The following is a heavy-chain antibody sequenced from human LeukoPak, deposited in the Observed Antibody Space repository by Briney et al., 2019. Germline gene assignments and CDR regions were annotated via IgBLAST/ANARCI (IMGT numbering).Heavy chain of an antibody. CDR3: ARRRTMIDS. Sequence: PSETLSLTCAVYGGSFSGYYWSWIRQPPGKGLEWIGEINHSGSTNYNPSLKSRVTISVDTSKNQFSLKLSSVTAADTAVYYCARRRTMIDSWGQGTLVTVSS. CDR2: INHSGST. D-gene: IGHD3-22*01. CDR1: GGSFSGYY. V-gene: IGHV4-34*01. J-gene: IGHJ4*02.